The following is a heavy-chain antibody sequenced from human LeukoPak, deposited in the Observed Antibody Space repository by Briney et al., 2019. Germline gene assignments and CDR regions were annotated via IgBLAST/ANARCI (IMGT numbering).Heavy chain of an antibody. CDR1: GYTFTDYG. CDR2: INAGNGNA. CDR3: ARVPLHDRNDYYYPH. D-gene: IGHD3-22*01. V-gene: IGHV1-3*01. J-gene: IGHJ1*01. Sequence: ASVKVSCQASGYTFTDYGMHWVRQAPGQRLEWVAWINAGNGNAKYSQKFQGRVTITRNTSASTAYMELSSLRSEDTAVYYCARVPLHDRNDYYYPHWGQGTVVTVSS.